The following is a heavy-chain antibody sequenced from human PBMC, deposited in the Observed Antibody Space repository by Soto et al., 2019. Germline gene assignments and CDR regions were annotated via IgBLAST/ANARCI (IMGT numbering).Heavy chain of an antibody. CDR3: ARWGTTGGLDV. D-gene: IGHD3-16*01. Sequence: QVHLVESGGGVVQPGTSLRVSCVGSGFTFRSYVIHWVRQAPGKGLEWVALTSYDGTDKYYGDAVRGRFTISRDNSRNTVDLQMDSLRREDTARYYCARWGTTGGLDVWGQGTLVSVSS. CDR1: GFTFRSYV. CDR2: TSYDGTDK. V-gene: IGHV3-30*19. J-gene: IGHJ1*01.